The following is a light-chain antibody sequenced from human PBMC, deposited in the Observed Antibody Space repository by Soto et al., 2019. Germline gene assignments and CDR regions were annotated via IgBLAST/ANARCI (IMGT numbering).Light chain of an antibody. V-gene: IGKV2-30*02. J-gene: IGKJ1*01. Sequence: DVVLTQSPVSLPVTLGQPASISCRSSQSLVHSDGNTYLNWFQQRPGQSPRRLVYRVSNRDSGVPDNFSGSGSGTNFTRKISSVEAEDIGVDYCMKGTQGPRTFGQGTKVEIK. CDR1: QSLVHSDGNTY. CDR2: RVS. CDR3: MKGTQGPRT.